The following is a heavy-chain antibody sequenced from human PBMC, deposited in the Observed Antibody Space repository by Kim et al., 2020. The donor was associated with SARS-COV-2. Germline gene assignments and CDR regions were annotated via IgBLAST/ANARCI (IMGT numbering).Heavy chain of an antibody. J-gene: IGHJ6*02. CDR1: GFTFSSYG. CDR2: IWYDGSNK. V-gene: IGHV3-33*01. CDR3: ARPQTRLREYYYYGMDV. D-gene: IGHD4-17*01. Sequence: GGSLRLSCAASGFTFSSYGMHWVRQAPGKGLEWVAVIWYDGSNKYYADSVKGRFTISRDNSKNTLYLQMNSLRAEDTAVYYCARPQTRLREYYYYGMDVWGQGTTVTVSS.